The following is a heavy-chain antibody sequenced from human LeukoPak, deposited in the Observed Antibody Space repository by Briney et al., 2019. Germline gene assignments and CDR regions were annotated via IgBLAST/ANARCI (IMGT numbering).Heavy chain of an antibody. J-gene: IGHJ4*02. CDR3: ARLTRLSTSPDRYYLDY. D-gene: IGHD6-6*01. Sequence: SETLSLTCTVSGDSISSYYWSWIRQPPGKGLEWIGYIYTSGGTNYIPSLKGRVTISIDTSKNQFSLKLSSVTAADSAVYSCARLTRLSTSPDRYYLDYWGQGTLVTVSS. CDR1: GDSISSYY. V-gene: IGHV4-4*09. CDR2: IYTSGGT.